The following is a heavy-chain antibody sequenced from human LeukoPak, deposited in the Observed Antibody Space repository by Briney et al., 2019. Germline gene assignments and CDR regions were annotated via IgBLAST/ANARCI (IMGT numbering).Heavy chain of an antibody. J-gene: IGHJ3*02. D-gene: IGHD6-13*01. Sequence: SETLSLTCTVSGGSISSGDYYWSWIRQPPGKGLEWIGYIYYSGSTYYSPSLKSRVTISVDTSKNQFSLKLSSVTAADTAVYYCARVSRRQLARGAFDIWGQGTMVTVSS. CDR1: GGSISSGDYY. CDR2: IYYSGST. CDR3: ARVSRRQLARGAFDI. V-gene: IGHV4-30-4*08.